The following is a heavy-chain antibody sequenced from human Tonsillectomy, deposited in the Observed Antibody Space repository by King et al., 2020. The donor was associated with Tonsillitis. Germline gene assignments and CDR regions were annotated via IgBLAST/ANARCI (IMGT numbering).Heavy chain of an antibody. D-gene: IGHD3-10*01. J-gene: IGHJ6*02. CDR2: ITWDGDTT. Sequence: VQLVESGGVVVQPGGSLRLSCATSGFTFDDYAMNWVRQAPGKGLEWVALITWDGDTTYYADSVKGRFTISRDKSKNSLYLQMNSLRTEDTALYFCAKDFFGTXRGLFNYXYHYGMDVWGQGTTVTVSS. CDR3: AKDFFGTXRGLFNYXYHYGMDV. V-gene: IGHV3-43*01. CDR1: GFTFDDYA.